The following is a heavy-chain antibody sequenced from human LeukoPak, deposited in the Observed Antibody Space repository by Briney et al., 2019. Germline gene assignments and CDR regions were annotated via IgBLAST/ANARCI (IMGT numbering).Heavy chain of an antibody. CDR1: GYTFTSYD. J-gene: IGHJ4*02. CDR3: ARGEYMYGHDLDY. Sequence: ASVKVSCKASGYTFTSYDINWVRRATGQGLEWMGWMNPNNGNTGYAQKFQGRVIMTRNTSISTVYMELSSLRYEDTAVYYCARGEYMYGHDLDYWSQGTLVTVSS. V-gene: IGHV1-8*01. CDR2: MNPNNGNT. D-gene: IGHD2/OR15-2a*01.